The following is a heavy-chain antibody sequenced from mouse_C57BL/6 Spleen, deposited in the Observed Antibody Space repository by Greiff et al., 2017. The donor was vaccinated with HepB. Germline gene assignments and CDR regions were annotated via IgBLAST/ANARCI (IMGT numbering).Heavy chain of an antibody. CDR1: GFTFSDFY. CDR3: ARDAGDPYWYFDV. CDR2: SRNKANDYTT. Sequence: EVKLMESGGGLVQSGRSLRLSCATSGFTFSDFYMEWVRQAPGKGLEWIAASRNKANDYTTEYSASVKGRFIVSRDTSQSILYLQMNALRAEDTASYYCARDAGDPYWYFDVWGTGTTVTVSS. J-gene: IGHJ1*03. V-gene: IGHV7-1*01.